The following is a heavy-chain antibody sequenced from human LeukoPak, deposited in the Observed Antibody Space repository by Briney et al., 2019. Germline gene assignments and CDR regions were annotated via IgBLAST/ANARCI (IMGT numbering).Heavy chain of an antibody. V-gene: IGHV1-8*01. Sequence: ASVEVSCKASGYTFTTYDINWVRQATGQGLEWMGWMNPNSGNTGYAQKFQGRVTMTGNTSITTAYMELSSLRSEDTAIYYCATFTRGGNSAHDFWGQGTLVTVSS. D-gene: IGHD1-7*01. J-gene: IGHJ4*02. CDR1: GYTFTTYD. CDR2: MNPNSGNT. CDR3: ATFTRGGNSAHDF.